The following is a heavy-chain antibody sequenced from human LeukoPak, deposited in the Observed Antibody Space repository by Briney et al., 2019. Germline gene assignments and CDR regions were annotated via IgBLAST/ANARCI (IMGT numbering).Heavy chain of an antibody. CDR2: IRSKANSYAT. CDR3: TLWFGELLSIPNPDAFDI. J-gene: IGHJ3*02. D-gene: IGHD3-10*01. Sequence: PGGSLRLSCAASGFTFSGSAMHWVRQASGKGLEWVGRIRSKANSYATAYAASVKGRFTISRDDSKNTAYLQTNSLKTEDTAVYYCTLWFGELLSIPNPDAFDIWGQGTMVTVSS. CDR1: GFTFSGSA. V-gene: IGHV3-73*01.